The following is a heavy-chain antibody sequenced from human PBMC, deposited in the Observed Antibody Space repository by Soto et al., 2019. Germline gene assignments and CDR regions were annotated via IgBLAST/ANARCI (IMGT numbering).Heavy chain of an antibody. CDR2: ILFDGNKK. Sequence: SLRLSCSASGFIFSDYAMHWVRQAPGKGMEWVAVILFDGNKKYYADSVKGRFTISRDNSKNSLYLQMNSLRAEDTVVFYCARDLYGDYVMSSSADYWGQGTLVTVSS. CDR1: GFIFSDYA. V-gene: IGHV3-30*03. J-gene: IGHJ4*02. D-gene: IGHD4-17*01. CDR3: ARDLYGDYVMSSSADY.